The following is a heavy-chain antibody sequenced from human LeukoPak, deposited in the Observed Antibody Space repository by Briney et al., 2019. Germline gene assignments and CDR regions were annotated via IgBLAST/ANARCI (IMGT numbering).Heavy chain of an antibody. Sequence: SETLSLTCTVSGGSISSSSYYWGWIRQPPGKGLEWIGSIYYSGSTYYNPSLKSRVTISVDTSKNQFSLKLSSVTAADTAVYYCARTDVLRSLKGIDYWGQGTLVTVSS. CDR1: GGSISSSSYY. V-gene: IGHV4-39*01. CDR3: ARTDVLRSLKGIDY. J-gene: IGHJ4*02. D-gene: IGHD3-3*01. CDR2: IYYSGST.